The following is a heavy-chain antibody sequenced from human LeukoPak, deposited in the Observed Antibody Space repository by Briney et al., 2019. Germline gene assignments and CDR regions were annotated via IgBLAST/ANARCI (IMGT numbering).Heavy chain of an antibody. J-gene: IGHJ4*02. V-gene: IGHV3-66*03. CDR3: AKGKSGNSGFDY. CDR2: ITSSGDST. D-gene: IGHD4-23*01. CDR1: GFTVSSNY. Sequence: GGSLRLSCAASGFTVSSNYMSWVRPAPGKGLEWLSTITSSGDSTYYADSVKGRFTISRDNSKNTLYLQMNSLRAEDTAVYYCAKGKSGNSGFDYWGQGTLVTVSS.